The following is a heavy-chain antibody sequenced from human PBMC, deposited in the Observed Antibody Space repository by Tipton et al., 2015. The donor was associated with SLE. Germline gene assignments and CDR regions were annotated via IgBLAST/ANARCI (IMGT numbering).Heavy chain of an antibody. CDR1: GGSINSHY. V-gene: IGHV4-59*11. CDR2: VHYTGSV. Sequence: TLSLTCTVSGGSINSHYWSWIRQPPGKELEWLGFVHYTGSVNYNPSLRGRVTISLDTSKNQFSLNLRSVTAADRGTYYCASKSGILARFGETQGFVYWGQGALVTVSS. D-gene: IGHD3-10*01. J-gene: IGHJ4*02. CDR3: ASKSGILARFGETQGFVY.